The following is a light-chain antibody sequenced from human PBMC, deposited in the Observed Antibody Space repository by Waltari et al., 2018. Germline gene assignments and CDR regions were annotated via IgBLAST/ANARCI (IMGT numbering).Light chain of an antibody. CDR2: DVS. J-gene: IGLJ1*01. CDR3: SSYTSSNTYV. Sequence: QSALTQPAPVSGSPGQSTTISCTGTSSDVGGYNYVSWYQQHPGKAPKLMIYDVSNRPSGVSNRFSGSKSGNTASLTISGLQTKDEADYYCSSYTSSNTYVFGTGTKVTVL. CDR1: SSDVGGYNY. V-gene: IGLV2-14*03.